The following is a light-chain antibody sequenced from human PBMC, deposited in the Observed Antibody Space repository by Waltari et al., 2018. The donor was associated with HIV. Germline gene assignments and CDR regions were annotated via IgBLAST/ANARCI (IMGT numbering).Light chain of an antibody. CDR2: EVP. Sequence: QSALTQPPSVSGSHGQSVTISCTGASTDSRFYNRVSWYQQSPGSAPKLLIYEVPNRPSGVPDLFSGSKSGNTASLTISGLQAEDEGDYYCSSYATNTWVFGGGTKLTVL. CDR3: SSYATNTWV. CDR1: STDSRFYNR. J-gene: IGLJ3*02. V-gene: IGLV2-18*02.